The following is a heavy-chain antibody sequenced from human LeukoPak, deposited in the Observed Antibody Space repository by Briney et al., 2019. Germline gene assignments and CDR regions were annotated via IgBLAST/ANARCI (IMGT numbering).Heavy chain of an antibody. CDR2: IYYSGST. CDR3: ARGDILTGYLSFDY. CDR1: GGSISSSNYY. V-gene: IGHV4-39*07. J-gene: IGHJ4*02. Sequence: PSETLSLTCTVSGGSISSSNYYWGWIRQPPGKGLEWIGSIYYSGSTYYNPSLKSRVTISLDTSKNQFSLKLSSVTAADTAVYYCARGDILTGYLSFDYWGQGTLVTVSS. D-gene: IGHD3-9*01.